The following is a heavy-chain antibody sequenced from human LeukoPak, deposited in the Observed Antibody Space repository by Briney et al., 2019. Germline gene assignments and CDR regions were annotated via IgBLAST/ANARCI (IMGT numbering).Heavy chain of an antibody. CDR3: ARESIAVAGVPFDY. V-gene: IGHV3-48*03. CDR1: GFTFSSYE. D-gene: IGHD6-19*01. J-gene: IGHJ4*02. Sequence: GGSLRLSCAASGFTFSSYEMNWVRQAPGKGLEWVSYISSGSTIYDADSVKGRFTISRDNAKNSLYLQMNSLRAEDTAVYYCARESIAVAGVPFDYWGQGTLVTVSS. CDR2: ISSGSTI.